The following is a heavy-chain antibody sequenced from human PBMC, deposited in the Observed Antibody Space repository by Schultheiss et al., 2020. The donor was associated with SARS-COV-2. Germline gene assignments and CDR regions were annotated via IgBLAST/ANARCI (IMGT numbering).Heavy chain of an antibody. CDR3: ARTGCDAFDI. CDR2: IYYSGST. J-gene: IGHJ3*02. V-gene: IGHV4-59*12. D-gene: IGHD2-2*01. Sequence: SETLSLTCTVSGGSISSYYWSWIRQPPGKGLEWIGYIYYSGSTNYNPSLKSRVTMSVDTSKNQFSLKLSSVTAADTAVYYCARTGCDAFDIWGQGTTVTVSS. CDR1: GGSISSYY.